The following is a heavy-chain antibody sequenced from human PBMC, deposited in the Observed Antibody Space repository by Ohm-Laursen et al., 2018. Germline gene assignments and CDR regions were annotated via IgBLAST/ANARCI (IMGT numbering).Heavy chain of an antibody. Sequence: SLRLSCTASRFTFSSYSMNWVRQAPGKGLEWVSYISRSSSPIYYADSVKGRFTISRDNAKNSLYLQMNSLRAEDTAVYYCARASFSSPYYDSSEHEATPFDYWGQGTLVTVSS. CDR2: ISRSSSPI. CDR1: RFTFSSYS. V-gene: IGHV3-48*01. J-gene: IGHJ4*02. CDR3: ARASFSSPYYDSSEHEATPFDY. D-gene: IGHD3-22*01.